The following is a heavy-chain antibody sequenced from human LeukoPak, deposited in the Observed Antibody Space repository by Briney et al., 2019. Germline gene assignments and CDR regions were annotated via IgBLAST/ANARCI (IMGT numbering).Heavy chain of an antibody. CDR2: ISGSGGST. CDR3: AKRTTDY. J-gene: IGHJ4*02. CDR1: GFNFTTSA. V-gene: IGHV3-23*01. D-gene: IGHD1-7*01. Sequence: GGSLRLSCAASGFNFTTSAMSWVRQTPGKGLEWVSTISGSGGSTYYADSVRGRFTISRDTSKNTLFLQMNSLRVEDTALYYCAKRTTDYWGQGTLVTVSS.